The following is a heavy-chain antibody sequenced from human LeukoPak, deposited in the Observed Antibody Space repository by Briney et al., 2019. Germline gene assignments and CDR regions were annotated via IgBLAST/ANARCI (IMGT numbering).Heavy chain of an antibody. V-gene: IGHV3-7*01. D-gene: IGHD3-16*01. CDR2: IKEDGSEK. CDR1: GLTFSETW. CDR3: ATYTHWVAGDV. Sequence: PGGSLRLSCAASGLTFSETWMSWVRQAPGQGLEWVAAIKEDGSEKDYVDSVKGRFTISRDNAKNSLYLQMNSLRAEDTAVHYCATYTHWVAGDVWGQGTTVSVSS. J-gene: IGHJ6*02.